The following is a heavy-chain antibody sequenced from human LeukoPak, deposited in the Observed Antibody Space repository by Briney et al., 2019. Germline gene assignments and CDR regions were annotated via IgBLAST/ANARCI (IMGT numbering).Heavy chain of an antibody. D-gene: IGHD2-2*01. CDR3: ARDRYCSSTSCYHGGYYYYGMDV. CDR2: ISAYKGNT. J-gene: IGHJ6*02. Sequence: ASVKVSCKASGYTFTSYGISWVRQAPGQGLEWMGWISAYKGNTNYAQKLQGRVTMTTDTSTSTAYMELRSLRSDDTAVYYCARDRYCSSTSCYHGGYYYYGMDVWGQGTTVTVSS. CDR1: GYTFTSYG. V-gene: IGHV1-18*01.